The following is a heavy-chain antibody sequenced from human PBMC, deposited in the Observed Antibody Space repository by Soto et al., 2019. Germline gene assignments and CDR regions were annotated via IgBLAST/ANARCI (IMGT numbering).Heavy chain of an antibody. CDR2: ISSSSGYI. CDR1: GFTFSAYS. CDR3: GRRGLSTVPPS. Sequence: GGSLRLSCAASGFTFSAYSMNWVRQAPGKGLEWVSSISSSSGYISYADSVKGRFTISRDNPRNSLYLQMNSLRAKDTAVYYCGRRGLSTVPPSWGEGTLVAVSS. J-gene: IGHJ5*02. V-gene: IGHV3-21*01. D-gene: IGHD1-1*01.